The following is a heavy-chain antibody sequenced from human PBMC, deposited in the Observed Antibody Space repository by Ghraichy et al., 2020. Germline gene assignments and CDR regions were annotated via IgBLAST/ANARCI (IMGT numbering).Heavy chain of an antibody. J-gene: IGHJ4*02. D-gene: IGHD6-13*01. V-gene: IGHV3-23*01. Sequence: GGSLRLSCVASGFTFSTHAMSWVRQAPGKGLEWVSSITVSGGSTNYADSVKGRFTISRDDSKNTLYLQMNSLRAEDTAVYFCAKASGSCFDYWGRGKMVAVSS. CDR3: AKASGSCFDY. CDR1: GFTFSTHA. CDR2: ITVSGGST.